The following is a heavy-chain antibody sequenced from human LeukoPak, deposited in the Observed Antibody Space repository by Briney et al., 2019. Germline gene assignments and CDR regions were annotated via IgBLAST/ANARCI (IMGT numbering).Heavy chain of an antibody. CDR2: IYSGGNT. V-gene: IGHV3-53*05. J-gene: IGHJ6*03. CDR3: AKDLSSPTYYYYMDV. Sequence: GGSLRLSCAASGLTVSSNCMSWVRRAPGKGLEWVSFIYSGGNTYYADSVKGRFTISRDNSKNTVHLQMNSLRAEDTAVYYCAKDLSSPTYYYYMDVWGKGTTVTISS. CDR1: GLTVSSNC. D-gene: IGHD6-19*01.